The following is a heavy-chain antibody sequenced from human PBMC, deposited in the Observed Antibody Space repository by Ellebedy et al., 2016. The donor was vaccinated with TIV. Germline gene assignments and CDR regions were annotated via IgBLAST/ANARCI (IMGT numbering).Heavy chain of an antibody. D-gene: IGHD3-10*01. CDR3: ARGARSVYYYGSGSYLIYFDY. CDR1: GGSFCGYY. Sequence: MPSETLSLTCAVYGGSFCGYYWSWIRQPPGKGLEWIGEINHSGSTNYNPSLKSRVTISVDTSKNQFSLKLSSVTAADTAVYYCARGARSVYYYGSGSYLIYFDYWGQGTLVTVSS. J-gene: IGHJ4*02. V-gene: IGHV4-34*01. CDR2: INHSGST.